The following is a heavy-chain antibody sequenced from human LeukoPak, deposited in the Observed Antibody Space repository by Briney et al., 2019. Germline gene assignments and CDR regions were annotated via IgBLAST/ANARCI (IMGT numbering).Heavy chain of an antibody. J-gene: IGHJ6*03. V-gene: IGHV5-51*01. D-gene: IGHD2-8*01. CDR3: ARLAYCSNDVCYSNYYYSMDV. CDR1: RYTFSSYW. CDR2: IYPDDSDI. Sequence: GESLQISCQGSRYTFSSYWIGWVRQMPGKGLEWMGIIYPDDSDIRYSSSFQGQVTISADKSISTAYLQWSSLKASDTAMYYCARLAYCSNDVCYSNYYYSMDVWGKGTTVTVSS.